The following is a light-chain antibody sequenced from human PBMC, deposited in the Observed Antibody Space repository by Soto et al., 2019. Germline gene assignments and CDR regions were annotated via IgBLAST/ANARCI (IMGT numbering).Light chain of an antibody. CDR2: GAS. V-gene: IGKV3-15*01. CDR1: QSISNN. J-gene: IGKJ1*01. CDR3: QQYNNWPRT. Sequence: EIVMTQSPVTLSASPGERATLSCRASQSISNNLAWYQQKPGQAPRLLIYGASTRATGIPARFSGSESGTEFTLSISSLQSEDFAVYSCQQYNNWPRTFGQGTKVEIK.